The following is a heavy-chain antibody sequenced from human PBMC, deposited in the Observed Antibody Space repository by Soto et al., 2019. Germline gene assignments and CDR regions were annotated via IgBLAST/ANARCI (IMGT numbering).Heavy chain of an antibody. V-gene: IGHV1-3*01. D-gene: IGHD6-19*01. J-gene: IGHJ5*02. Sequence: GASVKVSCKASGYTFTSYAMHWVRQAPGQRLEWMGWINAGNGNTKYSQKFQGRVTITRDTSASTAYMELSSLRSEDTAVYYCARGQQWLGNWFDPWGQGTLVTVSS. CDR1: GYTFTSYA. CDR2: INAGNGNT. CDR3: ARGQQWLGNWFDP.